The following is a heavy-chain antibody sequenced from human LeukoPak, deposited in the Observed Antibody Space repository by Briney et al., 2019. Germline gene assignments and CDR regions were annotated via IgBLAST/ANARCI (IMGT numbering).Heavy chain of an antibody. V-gene: IGHV4-61*02. J-gene: IGHJ4*02. Sequence: SETLSLTCTVSGGSISSGSCYWSWIRQPAGKGLEWIGRIYTCGSTNYNPSLKSRVTISVDTSKNQFSLKLSSVTAADTAVYYCARHFRDGYNFFLTKFDYWGQGTLVTVSS. CDR1: GGSISSGSCY. D-gene: IGHD5-24*01. CDR3: ARHFRDGYNFFLTKFDY. CDR2: IYTCGST.